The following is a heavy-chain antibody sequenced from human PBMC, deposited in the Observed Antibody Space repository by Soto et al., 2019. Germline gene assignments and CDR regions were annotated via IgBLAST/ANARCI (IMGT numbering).Heavy chain of an antibody. Sequence: QVQLVQSGAEVKKPGASVKVSCKASGYTFTSYDINWVRQATGQGLEWMGWMNPNNGNTGYAQKLQGSITITRNTSMSTADMELSSLRAEDTAVYYCAREGVRGMDVWSQGTTVTVSS. CDR2: MNPNNGNT. CDR1: GYTFTSYD. D-gene: IGHD3-16*01. V-gene: IGHV1-8*01. J-gene: IGHJ6*02. CDR3: AREGVRGMDV.